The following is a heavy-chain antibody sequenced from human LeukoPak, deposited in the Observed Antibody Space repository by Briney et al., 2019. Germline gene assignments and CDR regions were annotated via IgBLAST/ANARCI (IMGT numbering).Heavy chain of an antibody. CDR2: MNPNSGNT. V-gene: IGHV1-8*01. CDR1: GYTFTSYD. J-gene: IGHJ4*02. CDR3: ARYTVCSSTSCVFDDGFDY. D-gene: IGHD2-2*01. Sequence: ASVKVSCKASGYTFTSYDINWVRQATGQGLEWMGWMNPNSGNTGYAQKFQGRVTMTRNTSISTAYMELSSLRSEDTAVYYCARYTVCSSTSCVFDDGFDYWGQGTLVTVSS.